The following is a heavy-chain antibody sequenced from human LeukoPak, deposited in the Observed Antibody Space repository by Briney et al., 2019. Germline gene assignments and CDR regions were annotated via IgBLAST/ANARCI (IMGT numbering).Heavy chain of an antibody. D-gene: IGHD2-15*01. CDR3: ARERSPGGYYYYYMDV. CDR2: IYYSGST. J-gene: IGHJ6*03. V-gene: IGHV4-30-4*01. CDR1: GGSISSGDYY. Sequence: SQTLSLTCTVSGGSISSGDYYWSWIRQPPGKGLEWIGYIYYSGSTYYNPSLKSRVTISVDTSKNQFSLKLSSVTAADTAVYYCARERSPGGYYYYYMDVWGKGTTVTVSS.